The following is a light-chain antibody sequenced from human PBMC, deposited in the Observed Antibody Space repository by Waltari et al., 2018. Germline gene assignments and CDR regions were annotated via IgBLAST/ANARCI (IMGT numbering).Light chain of an antibody. J-gene: IGLJ3*02. Sequence: QSALTQPASVSGSPGQSIPLSCPGTHSHIGKHDFVSWYQQHPGKAPKLLIYEVTQRPSGVSNHFSGSKSGNTASLTISGLQPEDEANYYCCSFTDTSIWVFGGGTKLTVL. V-gene: IGLV2-23*02. CDR1: HSHIGKHDF. CDR2: EVT. CDR3: CSFTDTSIWV.